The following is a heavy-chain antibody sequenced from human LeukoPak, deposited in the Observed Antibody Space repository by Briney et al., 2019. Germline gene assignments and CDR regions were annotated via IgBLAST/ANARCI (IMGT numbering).Heavy chain of an antibody. V-gene: IGHV3-23*01. CDR2: ISGSGDNT. Sequence: GGSLRLSCAASGFTFRRYDMRGVRQAPGKGREWVSGISGSGDNTYYAHSVQRRFPISSDNSKNTLYVQVNSLGTEDTAAYYCAKGSYYDSSGSFYFDYWGQGTLVTVSS. J-gene: IGHJ4*02. CDR3: AKGSYYDSSGSFYFDY. CDR1: GFTFRRYD. D-gene: IGHD3-22*01.